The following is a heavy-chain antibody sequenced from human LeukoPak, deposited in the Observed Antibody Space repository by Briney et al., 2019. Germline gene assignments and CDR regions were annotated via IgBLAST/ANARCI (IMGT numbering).Heavy chain of an antibody. CDR2: IYTSGST. CDR1: GGSISSGSYY. J-gene: IGHJ3*02. D-gene: IGHD5-18*01. Sequence: PSETLSLTCTVSGGSISSGSYYWSWTRQPAGKGLEWIGRIYTSGSTNYNPSLKSRVTISVDTSKNQFSLKLSSVTAADTAVYYCSGIQLWADDAFDIWGQGTMVTVSS. V-gene: IGHV4-61*02. CDR3: SGIQLWADDAFDI.